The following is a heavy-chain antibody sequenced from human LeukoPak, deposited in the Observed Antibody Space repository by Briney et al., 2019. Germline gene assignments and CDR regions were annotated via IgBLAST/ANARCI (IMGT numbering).Heavy chain of an antibody. CDR2: IWYDGSNK. J-gene: IGHJ5*02. D-gene: IGHD3-10*01. V-gene: IGHV3-33*08. CDR1: GFTFSSYG. Sequence: GGSLRLSCAASGFTFSSYGMQWVRQAPGKGLEWVAVIWYDGSNKYYADSVKGRFTISRDNSKNTLYLQMNTLRVEDTAVYYCARPNYYGSGNNWFDPWGQGTLVTVSS. CDR3: ARPNYYGSGNNWFDP.